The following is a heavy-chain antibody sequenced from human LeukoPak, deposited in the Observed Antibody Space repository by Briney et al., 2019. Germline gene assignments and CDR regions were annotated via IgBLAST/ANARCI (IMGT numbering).Heavy chain of an antibody. CDR2: ISSSGSTI. D-gene: IGHD3-10*01. CDR3: ARDSGSGSY. J-gene: IGHJ4*02. V-gene: IGHV3-48*03. CDR1: EFTFSSYD. Sequence: GGSLRLSCAASEFTFSSYDLNWVRQAPGKGLEWVSYISSSGSTIYYADSVKGRFTISRDNAKNSLYLQMNSLRAEDTAVYYCARDSGSGSYWGQGTLVTVSS.